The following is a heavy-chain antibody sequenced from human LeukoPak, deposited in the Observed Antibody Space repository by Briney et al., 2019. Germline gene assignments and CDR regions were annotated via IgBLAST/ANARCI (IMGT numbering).Heavy chain of an antibody. D-gene: IGHD1-1*01. CDR2: IYSGGST. CDR3: ARGQNVPA. CDR1: GFTFSSYG. Sequence: GGSLRLSCAASGFTFSSYGMHWVRQAPGKGLEWVSVIYSGGSTYYADSVKGRFTISRDNSKNTLYLQMNSLIAEDTAVYYCARGQNVPAWGQGTLVTVSS. V-gene: IGHV3-53*01. J-gene: IGHJ4*02.